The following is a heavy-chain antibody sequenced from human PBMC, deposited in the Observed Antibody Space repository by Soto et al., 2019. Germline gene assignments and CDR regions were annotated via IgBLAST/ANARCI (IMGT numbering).Heavy chain of an antibody. D-gene: IGHD1-26*01. V-gene: IGHV3-23*01. CDR1: GFTFSSYA. CDR2: ISGSGDST. J-gene: IGHJ4*02. CDR3: ARRGSGSYYDY. Sequence: EVQLLESGGGLVQPGGSLRLSCAASGFTFSSYAMRWVRQAPGKVLEWVSAISGSGDSTYYADSVKGRFTISRDNSKNTLYLQMNSLRAEDTAKYYCARRGSGSYYDYWGQGTLVTVSS.